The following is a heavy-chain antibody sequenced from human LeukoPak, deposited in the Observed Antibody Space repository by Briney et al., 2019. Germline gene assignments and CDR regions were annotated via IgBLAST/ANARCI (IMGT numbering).Heavy chain of an antibody. D-gene: IGHD3-10*01. CDR3: ARGGLLWFGELLPPIPHFDY. J-gene: IGHJ4*02. Sequence: SETLSLTCTVSGGSISSYYWSWIRQPPGKGLEWIGYIYYSGSTNYNPSLKSRVTISVDTSKNQFSLKLSSVTAADTAVYYCARGGLLWFGELLPPIPHFDYWGQGTLVTVS. CDR2: IYYSGST. CDR1: GGSISSYY. V-gene: IGHV4-59*01.